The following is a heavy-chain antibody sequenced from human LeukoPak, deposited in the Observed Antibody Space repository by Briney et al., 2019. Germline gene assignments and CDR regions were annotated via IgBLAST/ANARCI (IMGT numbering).Heavy chain of an antibody. Sequence: PGGSLRLSCAASGFTFSSYAMSWVRRAPGKGLEWVSAISGSGGSTYYADSVKGRFTISRDNSKNTLYLQMNSLRAEDTAVYYCAKVRVHWNDVAELVYFDYWGQGTLVTVSS. J-gene: IGHJ4*02. CDR3: AKVRVHWNDVAELVYFDY. V-gene: IGHV3-23*01. D-gene: IGHD1-1*01. CDR1: GFTFSSYA. CDR2: ISGSGGST.